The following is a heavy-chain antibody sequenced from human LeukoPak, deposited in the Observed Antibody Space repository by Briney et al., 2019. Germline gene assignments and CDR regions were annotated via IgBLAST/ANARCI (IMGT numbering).Heavy chain of an antibody. Sequence: PGGSLRLSCAASGFTLNRSWMNWVRQAPGKGLEWVANMDPSGIHKRYVDSAEGRFTISKDSPATSFSLDMYSLRVANTAIYFCAIWTPGNYWGQGSLVTVSS. V-gene: IGHV3-7*01. CDR3: AIWTPGNY. CDR2: MDPSGIHK. D-gene: IGHD1-1*01. J-gene: IGHJ4*02. CDR1: GFTLNRSW.